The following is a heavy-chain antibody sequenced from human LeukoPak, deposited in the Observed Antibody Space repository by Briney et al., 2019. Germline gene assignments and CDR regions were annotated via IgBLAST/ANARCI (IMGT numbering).Heavy chain of an antibody. CDR2: IYSDGRT. CDR3: ARDTEPYYSMTPDGYFDL. V-gene: IGHV3-53*01. D-gene: IGHD2/OR15-2a*01. CDR1: GFTVSNKY. J-gene: IGHJ2*01. Sequence: GGSLRLSCAASGFTVSNKYMTWVRQAPGKGLEWVSLIYSDGRTYYADSVKGRCTISRDGSKNTLYLQMNSLRVEDTAVFYCARDTEPYYSMTPDGYFDLWGRGTLVTVSS.